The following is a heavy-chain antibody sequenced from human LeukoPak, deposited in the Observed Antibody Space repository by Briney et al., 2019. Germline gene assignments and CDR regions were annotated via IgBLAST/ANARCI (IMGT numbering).Heavy chain of an antibody. V-gene: IGHV3-30*02. Sequence: GGSLRLSCAASGFTFSSYGMHWVRQAPGKGLEWVAFIRYDGSNKYYADSVKGRFTISRDNSKNTLYLQMNSLRAEDTAVYYCAKDMESMGAFSSSEKIPDYWGQGTLVTVSS. CDR1: GFTFSSYG. J-gene: IGHJ4*02. CDR2: IRYDGSNK. CDR3: AKDMESMGAFSSSEKIPDY. D-gene: IGHD6-6*01.